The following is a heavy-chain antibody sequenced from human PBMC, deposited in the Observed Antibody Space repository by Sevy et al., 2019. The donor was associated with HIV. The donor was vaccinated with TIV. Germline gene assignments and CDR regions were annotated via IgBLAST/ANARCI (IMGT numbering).Heavy chain of an antibody. CDR2: ISSDGVST. CDR3: VKDPDYNFWRGDYGMDV. V-gene: IGHV3-64D*06. D-gene: IGHD3-3*01. Sequence: GGSLRLSCSGSGFSFSNSAMNWVRQTPGKGLKYVSAISSDGVSTYYTDSVRGRFTISRDNSKHTLYLQMSSLRVEDTAVYYCVKDPDYNFWRGDYGMDVWGQGTTVTVSS. J-gene: IGHJ6*02. CDR1: GFSFSNSA.